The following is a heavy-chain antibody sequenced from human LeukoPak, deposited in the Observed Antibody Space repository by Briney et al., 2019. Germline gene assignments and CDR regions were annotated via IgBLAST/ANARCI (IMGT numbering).Heavy chain of an antibody. J-gene: IGHJ6*02. CDR2: ISSSSSTI. Sequence: GGSLRLSCAASGFTFSSYSMNWVRQAPGKGLEWVSYISSSSSTIYYADSVKGRFTISRDNAKSSLYLQMNSLRAEDTAVYYCARGTTAMVLSYYYYGMDVWGQGTTVTVSS. D-gene: IGHD5-18*01. V-gene: IGHV3-48*01. CDR1: GFTFSSYS. CDR3: ARGTTAMVLSYYYYGMDV.